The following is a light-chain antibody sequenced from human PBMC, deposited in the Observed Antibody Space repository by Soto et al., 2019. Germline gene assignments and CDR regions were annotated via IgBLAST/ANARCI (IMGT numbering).Light chain of an antibody. CDR2: KAS. Sequence: IQMTQSPSTLSGAIGHRVTITCRASQSISSWLAWYQQKPGKAPKLLIYKASSLESGVPSRFSGSGSGTEFTLTITTLQPDDFATYFCQHYRRNTWSFGQGSKVDI. J-gene: IGKJ1*01. CDR1: QSISSW. V-gene: IGKV1-5*03. CDR3: QHYRRNTWS.